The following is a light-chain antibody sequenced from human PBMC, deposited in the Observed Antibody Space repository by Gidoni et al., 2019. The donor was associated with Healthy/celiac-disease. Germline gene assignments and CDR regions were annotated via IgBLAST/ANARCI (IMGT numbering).Light chain of an antibody. Sequence: IVITKSPATLSVSPGERATLSCRASQSVSSNLAWYQQKPGQAPRLLIYGAFNRATGIPARFSGSGSGTEFTLTISSLQSEDFAVYYCQQYNNWPGTFGQGTKVEIK. J-gene: IGKJ1*01. CDR3: QQYNNWPGT. CDR1: QSVSSN. CDR2: GAF. V-gene: IGKV3-15*01.